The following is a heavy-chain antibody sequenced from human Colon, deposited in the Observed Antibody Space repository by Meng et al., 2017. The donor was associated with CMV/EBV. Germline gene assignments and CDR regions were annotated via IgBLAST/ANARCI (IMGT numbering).Heavy chain of an antibody. J-gene: IGHJ6*02. V-gene: IGHV3-30*04. D-gene: IGHD2-2*01. Sequence: GGSLRLSCSASGFTFRSYAMHWVHQAPGKGLEWVSVISYDGSNKYYADSVKGRFTISRDNSKNTLYLQMNSLRAEDTAVYYCARVLVPAAIPPQNYYGMDVWGQGTTVTVSS. CDR2: ISYDGSNK. CDR3: ARVLVPAAIPPQNYYGMDV. CDR1: GFTFRSYA.